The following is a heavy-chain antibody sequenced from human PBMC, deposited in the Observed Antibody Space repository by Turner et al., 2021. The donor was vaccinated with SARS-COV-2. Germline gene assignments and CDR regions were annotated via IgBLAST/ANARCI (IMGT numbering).Heavy chain of an antibody. CDR2: IGASGGTT. D-gene: IGHD1-26*01. V-gene: IGHV3-23*01. CDR1: GFTFTSYA. Sequence: EVRLLESGGGVVQPGGSLRISCAASGFTFTSYAMSWVRQAPGKGLEWVSTIGASGGTTYYADSVRDRFTISRDNSKNTLYLQINSLRAEDTALYYCAKDSWDSDDRFDYWGQGTLVTVSS. CDR3: AKDSWDSDDRFDY. J-gene: IGHJ4*02.